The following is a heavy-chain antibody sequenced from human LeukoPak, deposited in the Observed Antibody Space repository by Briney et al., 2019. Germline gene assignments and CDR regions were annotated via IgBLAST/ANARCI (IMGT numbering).Heavy chain of an antibody. CDR2: INPNSGGT. J-gene: IGHJ3*02. D-gene: IGHD3-22*01. V-gene: IGHV1-2*04. Sequence: ASVKVSCKASGYTFTGYYMHWVRQAPGQGLEWMGWINPNSGGTNYAQKFQGWVTMTRDTSISTAYMELGRLRSDDTAVYYCARGWKSYYYDSSGYYDAFDIWGQGTMVTVSS. CDR1: GYTFTGYY. CDR3: ARGWKSYYYDSSGYYDAFDI.